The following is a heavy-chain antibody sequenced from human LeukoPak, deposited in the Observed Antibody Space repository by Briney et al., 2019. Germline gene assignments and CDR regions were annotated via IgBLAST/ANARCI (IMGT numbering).Heavy chain of an antibody. CDR2: IYYSGST. J-gene: IGHJ4*02. D-gene: IGHD3-9*01. CDR1: GGSISSYY. V-gene: IGHV4-59*08. Sequence: SETLSRTCTVSGGSISSYYWSWIRQPPGKGLEWIGYIYYSGSTNYNPSLKSRVTISVDTSKNQFSLKLSSVTAADTAVYYCARHRKLRYFDWSFDYWGQGTLVTVSS. CDR3: ARHRKLRYFDWSFDY.